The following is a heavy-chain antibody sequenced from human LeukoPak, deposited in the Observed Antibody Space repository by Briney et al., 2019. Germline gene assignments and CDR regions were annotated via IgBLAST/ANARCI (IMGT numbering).Heavy chain of an antibody. D-gene: IGHD1-26*01. J-gene: IGHJ5*02. V-gene: IGHV4-61*01. CDR3: ARDRRRGWFDP. CDR2: IYYSGST. Sequence: SETLSLTCAVSGYFISSGYYWSWIRQPPGKGLEWIGYIYYSGSTNYNPSLKSRVTISVDTSKNQFSLKLSSVTAADTAVYYCARDRRRGWFDPWGQGTLVTVSS. CDR1: GYFISSGYY.